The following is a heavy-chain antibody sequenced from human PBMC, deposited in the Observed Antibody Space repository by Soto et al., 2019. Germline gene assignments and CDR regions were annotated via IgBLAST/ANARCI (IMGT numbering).Heavy chain of an antibody. CDR1: GYTFTSYG. D-gene: IGHD3-16*01. CDR3: ARDWFGIDY. J-gene: IGHJ4*02. V-gene: IGHV1-18*01. Sequence: QVQLVQSGAEVKKPGASVKVSCKASGYTFTSYGISWVRQAPGQGLEWMGWINAYNGNTNYEQNLQGRVTMTTDTSTSKAYMDLRSRRFDDTAVYYCARDWFGIDYWGQGTLVPVSS. CDR2: INAYNGNT.